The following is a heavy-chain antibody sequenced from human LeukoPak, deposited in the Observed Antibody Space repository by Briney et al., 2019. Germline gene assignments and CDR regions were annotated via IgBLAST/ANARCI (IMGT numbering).Heavy chain of an antibody. CDR2: ISSSGSTI. Sequence: PGGSLRLSCAASGFTFSSYEMNWVRQAPGKGLEWVSYISSSGSTIYYADSVKGRFTISRDNAKNSQYLHMNSLRVEDTALYYCARAQTYGDSRLLFDYWGQGTLVTVSS. J-gene: IGHJ4*02. D-gene: IGHD4-17*01. CDR3: ARAQTYGDSRLLFDY. V-gene: IGHV3-48*03. CDR1: GFTFSSYE.